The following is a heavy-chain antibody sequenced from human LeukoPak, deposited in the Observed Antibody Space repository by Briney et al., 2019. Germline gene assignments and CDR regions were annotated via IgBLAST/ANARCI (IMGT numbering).Heavy chain of an antibody. D-gene: IGHD4-17*01. CDR1: GGTFSSYA. CDR2: IIPIFGTA. V-gene: IGHV1-69*13. J-gene: IGHJ6*02. CDR3: APADYGDGVMDV. Sequence: GASVKVSCKASGGTFSSYAISWVRQAPGQGLEWMGGIIPIFGTANYAQKFQGRVTITADESTSTAYMELSSLRSEDTAVYYCAPADYGDGVMDVWGQGTTVTVS.